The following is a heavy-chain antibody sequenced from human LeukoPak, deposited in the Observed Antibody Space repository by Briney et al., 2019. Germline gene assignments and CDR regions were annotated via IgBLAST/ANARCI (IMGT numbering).Heavy chain of an antibody. D-gene: IGHD1-26*01. CDR2: IYTSGST. J-gene: IGHJ4*02. CDR1: GGSLSSYY. CDR3: ARGGSYPGGGLDY. V-gene: IGHV4-4*07. Sequence: SETLSLTCTVSGGSLSSYYWSWLRQPAGKGLEWIGRIYTSGSTNYNPSLKSRVTMSVDTSKNQFSLKLSSVTAADTAVYYCARGGSYPGGGLDYWGQGTLVTVSS.